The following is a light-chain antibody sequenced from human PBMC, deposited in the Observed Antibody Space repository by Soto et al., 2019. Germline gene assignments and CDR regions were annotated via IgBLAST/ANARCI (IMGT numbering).Light chain of an antibody. CDR3: QQRSKWPST. J-gene: IGKJ4*01. V-gene: IGKV3-11*01. Sequence: EIVLTQSPVTLSLSPGERATLSRRASQSVSSYLAWYQQKPGQAPRLLIYDASKRATGIPARFSGSGSGTDFTLTISSLEPEDFAVYYCQQRSKWPSTFGGGTKVEIK. CDR1: QSVSSY. CDR2: DAS.